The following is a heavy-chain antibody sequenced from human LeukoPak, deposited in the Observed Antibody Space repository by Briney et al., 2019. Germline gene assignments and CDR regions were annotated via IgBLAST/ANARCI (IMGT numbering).Heavy chain of an antibody. J-gene: IGHJ4*02. CDR3: ARVGYNYGSYYFDF. Sequence: SETLSLTCAVSGGSISSSNWWSWVRQPPGKGLEWIGEIYHSGSTNYNPSLKSRVTISVDKSKNQFSLKLSSVTAADTAVYYCARVGYNYGSYYFDFWGQGTLVTVSS. CDR2: IYHSGST. CDR1: GGSISSSNW. V-gene: IGHV4-4*02. D-gene: IGHD5-18*01.